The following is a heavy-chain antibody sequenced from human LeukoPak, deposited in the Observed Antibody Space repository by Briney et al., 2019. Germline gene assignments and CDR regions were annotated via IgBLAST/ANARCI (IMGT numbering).Heavy chain of an antibody. CDR2: ISGSGGST. CDR3: ARETMVRGVPYY. Sequence: GGSLRLSCAASGFTFSSFAMSWVRQAPGKGLEWVSAISGSGGSTYYADSVKGRFTISRDNSKNTLYLQMNSLRAEDTAVYYCARETMVRGVPYYWGQGTLVTVSS. J-gene: IGHJ4*02. D-gene: IGHD3-10*01. CDR1: GFTFSSFA. V-gene: IGHV3-23*01.